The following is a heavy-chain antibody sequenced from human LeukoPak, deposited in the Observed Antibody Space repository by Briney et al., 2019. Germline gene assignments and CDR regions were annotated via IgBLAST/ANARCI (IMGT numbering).Heavy chain of an antibody. D-gene: IGHD2-2*02. Sequence: ASVTVSCKASGYTFTGYYMHWVRQAPGQGLERMGWINPNSGGTNYAQKFQGRVTMTRDTSISTAYMELSRLRSDDTAVYYCARGCSGTSCYIRWGQGTLVTVSS. J-gene: IGHJ4*02. CDR1: GYTFTGYY. CDR3: ARGCSGTSCYIR. CDR2: INPNSGGT. V-gene: IGHV1-2*02.